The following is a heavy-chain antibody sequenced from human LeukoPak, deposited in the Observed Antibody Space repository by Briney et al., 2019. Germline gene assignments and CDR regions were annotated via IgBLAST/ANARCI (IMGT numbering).Heavy chain of an antibody. CDR2: IYSGGST. CDR3: ARVGSIAAAGTRRINWFDP. D-gene: IGHD6-13*01. CDR1: GFTFSSNY. V-gene: IGHV3-66*01. J-gene: IGHJ5*02. Sequence: GGSLRLSCAASGFTFSSNYMSWVRQAPGKGLEWVSVIYSGGSTYYADSVKGRFTISRDNSKNTLYLQMNSLIAEDTAVYYCARVGSIAAAGTRRINWFDPWGQGTLVTVSS.